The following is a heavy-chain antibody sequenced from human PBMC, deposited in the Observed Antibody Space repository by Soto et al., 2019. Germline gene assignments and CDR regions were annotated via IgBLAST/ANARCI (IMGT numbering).Heavy chain of an antibody. CDR1: GYTFASYA. Sequence: QVQLVQSGAEVKKPGASVKVSCKASGYTFASYAISWMRQAPGQGLEWMGWISAYNGNTNYAQKLQCRVTTTTDTSTSKADMELRSLRSDDTAVYDCAREPPPPDYWGQGTLVTVSS. V-gene: IGHV1-18*01. J-gene: IGHJ4*02. CDR3: AREPPPPDY. CDR2: ISAYNGNT.